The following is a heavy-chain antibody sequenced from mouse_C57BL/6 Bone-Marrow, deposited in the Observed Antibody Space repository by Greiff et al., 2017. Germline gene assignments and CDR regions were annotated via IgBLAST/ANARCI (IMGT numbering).Heavy chain of an antibody. Sequence: EVQLQQSGAELVRPGASVKLSCTASGFNIKDDYMHWVKQRPEQGLEWIGWIDPENGDTEYASKFQGKATITADTSSNTAYLQLSSLTSEDTAVYYCIDYDGPPYWYFDVWGTGTTVTVSS. CDR2: IDPENGDT. J-gene: IGHJ1*03. D-gene: IGHD2-4*01. V-gene: IGHV14-4*01. CDR3: IDYDGPPYWYFDV. CDR1: GFNIKDDY.